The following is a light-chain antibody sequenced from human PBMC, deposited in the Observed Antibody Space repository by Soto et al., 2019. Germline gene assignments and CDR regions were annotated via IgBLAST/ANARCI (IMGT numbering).Light chain of an antibody. CDR2: KAS. J-gene: IGKJ1*01. CDR1: QTISSW. V-gene: IGKV1-5*03. CDR3: QHYNSYWT. Sequence: DIQIPQSPSTLSGSVGDRVTITCRASQTISSWFAWYQQKPVKSPKLLIYKASTLKSGVPSRFSGSGSGTEFTLTISSLQPDDFATYYCQHYNSYWTFGQGTKVDIK.